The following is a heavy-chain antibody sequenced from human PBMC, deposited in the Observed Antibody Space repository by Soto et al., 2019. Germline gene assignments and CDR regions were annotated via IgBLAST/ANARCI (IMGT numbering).Heavy chain of an antibody. CDR2: INHSGST. CDR3: ARARYYGAKNDF. Sequence: SETLSLTCAVYGGSFSGYYWSWIRQPPGKGLEWIGEINHSGSTNYNPSLRSRVTLSIDTPRSQFSLRLNSVTAADTAVYYCARARYYGAKNDFWGQGTRVTVSS. D-gene: IGHD1-26*01. V-gene: IGHV4-34*01. CDR1: GGSFSGYY. J-gene: IGHJ4*02.